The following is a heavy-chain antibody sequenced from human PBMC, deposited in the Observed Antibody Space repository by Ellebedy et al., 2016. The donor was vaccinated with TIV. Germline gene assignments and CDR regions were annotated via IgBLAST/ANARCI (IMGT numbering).Heavy chain of an antibody. V-gene: IGHV4-38-2*02. D-gene: IGHD6-13*01. CDR3: ASTPFSAGSCHHRHEY. CDR1: GYSISRGYY. CDR2: IYHSGNT. J-gene: IGHJ4*02. Sequence: MPSETLSLTCTVSGYSISRGYYWGWIRPPPGKGLEWIGNIYHSGNTYYNPSLKNRVTISVDTSKNQFSLKLSSVTAADTAVYFCASTPFSAGSCHHRHEYWGQGILVTVSS.